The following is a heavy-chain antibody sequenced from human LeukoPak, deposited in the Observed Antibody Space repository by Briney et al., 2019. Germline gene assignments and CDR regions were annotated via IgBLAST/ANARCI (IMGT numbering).Heavy chain of an antibody. CDR1: GFTFSSYA. V-gene: IGHV3-30-3*01. CDR3: ARGPNYYDSSGYPYYYYGMDV. CDR2: ISYDGSNK. Sequence: PGRSLRLSCAASGFTFSSYAMHWVRQVPGKGLEWVAVISYDGSNKYYADSVKGRFTISRENSQNTLYLQMNSLRAEDTAVYYCARGPNYYDSSGYPYYYYGMDVWGQGTTVTVSS. D-gene: IGHD3-22*01. J-gene: IGHJ6*02.